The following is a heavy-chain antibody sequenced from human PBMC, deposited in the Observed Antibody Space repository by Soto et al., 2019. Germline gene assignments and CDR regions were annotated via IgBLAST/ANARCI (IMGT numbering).Heavy chain of an antibody. CDR3: ARALDIVVVPAGQDYYGMDV. CDR2: IYYSGST. V-gene: IGHV4-30-4*01. Sequence: SETLSLTCTVSGGSISSGDYYWSWIRQPPGKGLEWIGYIYYSGSTYYNPSLKSRVTISVDTSKNQFSLKLSSVTAADTAVYYCARALDIVVVPAGQDYYGMDVWGQGTTVTVSS. D-gene: IGHD2-2*01. J-gene: IGHJ6*02. CDR1: GGSISSGDYY.